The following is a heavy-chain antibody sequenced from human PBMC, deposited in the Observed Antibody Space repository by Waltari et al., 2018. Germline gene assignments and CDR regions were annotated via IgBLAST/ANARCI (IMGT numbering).Heavy chain of an antibody. CDR3: AKADFGNPYWFFDL. J-gene: IGHJ2*01. CDR1: GFRFRRLP. Sequence: EGQLLESGGGLVQTGGSLGLSRAAPGFRFRRLPMFWVRQAQGKGLELVSTITADGRSRNYADSVKGRFTISRDNSKNILDLQMNTLRAEDTAVYFCAKADFGNPYWFFDLWGRGTLLTVSS. CDR2: ITADGRSR. V-gene: IGHV3-23*01. D-gene: IGHD3-10*01.